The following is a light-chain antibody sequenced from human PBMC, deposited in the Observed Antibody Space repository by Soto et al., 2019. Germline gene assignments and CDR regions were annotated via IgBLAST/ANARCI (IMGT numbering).Light chain of an antibody. Sequence: QSALTQPASVSGSPGQSITISCTGTSSDIGDYNYVSWYQQHPRKAPKLIILDVSNRPSGVSNRFSGSKSGNTASLTISGLQSEDEADYYCSSYTRSSTWVFGGGTKLTVL. J-gene: IGLJ3*02. CDR3: SSYTRSSTWV. V-gene: IGLV2-14*01. CDR1: SSDIGDYNY. CDR2: DVS.